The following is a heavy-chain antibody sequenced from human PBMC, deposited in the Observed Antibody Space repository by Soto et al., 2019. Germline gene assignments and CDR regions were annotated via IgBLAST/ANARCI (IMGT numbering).Heavy chain of an antibody. CDR3: ARAPGNYYESSGYYSEY. CDR2: IIPIFGTS. V-gene: IGHV1-69*13. Sequence: SVNVSCTASGGTFSSYAISWVRQAPGQGLEWMGGIIPIFGTSNYAQKFQGRVTITADESTSTAYMELSSLRSEDTAVYYCARAPGNYYESSGYYSEYSGDVTLVNVSP. CDR1: GGTFSSYA. D-gene: IGHD3-22*01. J-gene: IGHJ4*01.